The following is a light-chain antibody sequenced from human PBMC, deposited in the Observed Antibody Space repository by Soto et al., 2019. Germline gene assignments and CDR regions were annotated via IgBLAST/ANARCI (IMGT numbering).Light chain of an antibody. Sequence: DIQMTQSPSSLSASVGDRVTITCQASQDISNYLNWYQQKPGKAPKLLIYDASNLETGVPSRFSGSGSGTDFTFNISSLQPEDIATYYCKQYDNLPALTFGGGTKVDIK. CDR1: QDISNY. V-gene: IGKV1-33*01. CDR2: DAS. CDR3: KQYDNLPALT. J-gene: IGKJ4*01.